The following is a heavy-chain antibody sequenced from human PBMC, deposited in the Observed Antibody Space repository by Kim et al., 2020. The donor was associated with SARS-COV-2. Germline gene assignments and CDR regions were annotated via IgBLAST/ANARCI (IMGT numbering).Heavy chain of an antibody. CDR1: GFTFSNAW. J-gene: IGHJ4*02. CDR2: IKSKTDGGTT. V-gene: IGHV3-15*01. CDR3: TTDDYGDYLLPDY. Sequence: GGSLRLSCAASGFTFSNAWMSWVRQAPGKGLEWVGRIKSKTDGGTTDYAAPVKGRFTISRDDSKNTLYLQMNSLKTEDTAVYYCTTDDYGDYLLPDYWGQGTLVTVSS. D-gene: IGHD4-17*01.